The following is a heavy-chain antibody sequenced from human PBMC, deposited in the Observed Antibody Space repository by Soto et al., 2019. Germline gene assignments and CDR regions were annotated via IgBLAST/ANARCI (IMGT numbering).Heavy chain of an antibody. CDR3: ARKYSYGPSGFDY. CDR2: IYPGDSDT. D-gene: IGHD5-18*01. Sequence: LKISCKGSGYSFTSYWIDWVRQMPGKGLEWMGIIYPGDSDTRYSPSFQGQVTISADKSISTAYLQWSSLKASDTAMYYCARKYSYGPSGFDYWGQGTLVTVSS. CDR1: GYSFTSYW. J-gene: IGHJ4*02. V-gene: IGHV5-51*01.